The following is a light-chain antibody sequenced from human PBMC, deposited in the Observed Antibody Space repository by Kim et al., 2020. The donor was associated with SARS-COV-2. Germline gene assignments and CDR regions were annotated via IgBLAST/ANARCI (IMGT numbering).Light chain of an antibody. CDR3: LQHSTYPIT. J-gene: IGKJ5*01. CDR1: QDIRND. CDR2: GAS. Sequence: ASVGDRVTITSLASQDIRNDLGWYQQNPGRAPKRLIYGASSLQSGVPSRFSGSGSGTEFTLTISSVQPEDFATYFCLQHSTYPITFGQGTRLEIK. V-gene: IGKV1-17*01.